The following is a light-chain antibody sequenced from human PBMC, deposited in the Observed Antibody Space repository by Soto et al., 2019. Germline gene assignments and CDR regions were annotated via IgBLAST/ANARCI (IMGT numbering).Light chain of an antibody. Sequence: EILLTQSPATLSVSPGVIATLSCRARQGVSNNYLAWYQQKPGQAPRLLICGASSRATGIPDRFSGSGSGTEFTLTNRRLEPEDFAVYSCQQYGSSSWTFGQGTKVDI. CDR2: GAS. CDR3: QQYGSSSWT. J-gene: IGKJ1*01. V-gene: IGKV3-20*01. CDR1: QGVSNNY.